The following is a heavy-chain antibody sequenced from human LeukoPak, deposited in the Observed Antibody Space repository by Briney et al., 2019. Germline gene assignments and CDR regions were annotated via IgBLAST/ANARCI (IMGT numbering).Heavy chain of an antibody. CDR3: AKSSDYYYMYV. D-gene: IGHD5-12*01. CDR1: GFTFDDYA. J-gene: IGHJ6*03. Sequence: GGSLRLSCAASGFTFDDYAMHWVRQAPGKGLEWVSGIIWNSGSIGYADSVKGRFTISRDNAKNSLYLQMNSLRAEDTALYYCAKSSDYYYMYVWGKGTTVTVSS. V-gene: IGHV3-9*01. CDR2: IIWNSGSI.